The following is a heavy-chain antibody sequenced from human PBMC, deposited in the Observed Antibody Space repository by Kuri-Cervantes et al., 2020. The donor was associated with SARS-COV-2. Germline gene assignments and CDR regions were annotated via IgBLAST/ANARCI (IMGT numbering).Heavy chain of an antibody. CDR1: GLTFSSYA. J-gene: IGHJ4*02. CDR2: ISSNGGST. Sequence: GGSLRLSCSASGLTFSSYAMHWVRQASGKGLEYVSAISSNGGSTYYADSVKGRFTISRDNSKNTLYLQMSSLRAEDTAVYYCVKAPEGPDDYWGQGTLVTVSS. V-gene: IGHV3-64D*06. CDR3: VKAPEGPDDY.